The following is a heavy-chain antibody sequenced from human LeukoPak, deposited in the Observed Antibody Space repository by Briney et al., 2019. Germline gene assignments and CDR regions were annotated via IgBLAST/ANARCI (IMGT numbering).Heavy chain of an antibody. J-gene: IGHJ4*02. V-gene: IGHV3-33*08. CDR2: IWYDGSNK. Sequence: QPSETLSLTCTVSGGSISSGGYYWSWVRQAPGKGLEWVAVIWYDGSNKYYADSVKGRFTISRDNSKNTLYLQMNSLRAEDTAVYYCARDSRRYSSRPYYFDYWGQGTLVTVSS. CDR1: GGSISSGGYY. CDR3: ARDSRRYSSRPYYFDY. D-gene: IGHD6-13*01.